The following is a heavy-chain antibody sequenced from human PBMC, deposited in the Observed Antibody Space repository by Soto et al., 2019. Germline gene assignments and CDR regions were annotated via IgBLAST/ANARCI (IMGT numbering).Heavy chain of an antibody. V-gene: IGHV3-23*01. Sequence: HPGGSLRLSCAASGFIFSTYAMSWVRQXPGKGLEWVSAISGSGGSSYYAASVKGRFTISRDNSENTLYLQMNSLRAEDTAVYYCAKVGACSSTSCPKDFQHWGQGTLVTVSS. CDR3: AKVGACSSTSCPKDFQH. CDR2: ISGSGGSS. J-gene: IGHJ1*01. D-gene: IGHD2-2*01. CDR1: GFIFSTYA.